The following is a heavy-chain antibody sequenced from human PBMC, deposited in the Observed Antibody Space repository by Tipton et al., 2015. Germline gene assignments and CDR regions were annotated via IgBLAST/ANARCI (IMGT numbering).Heavy chain of an antibody. Sequence: LRLSCTVSGGSFSDYYWSWIRQSPGEGLEWIGYIYYSGSTNYNPSLRSRVAMSMDTSKNQFSLKLSSVTAADTAVYYCARIRGRYVMDYWGQGTLVTVSS. CDR2: IYYSGST. J-gene: IGHJ4*02. D-gene: IGHD3-16*01. CDR3: ARIRGRYVMDY. CDR1: GGSFSDYY. V-gene: IGHV4-59*12.